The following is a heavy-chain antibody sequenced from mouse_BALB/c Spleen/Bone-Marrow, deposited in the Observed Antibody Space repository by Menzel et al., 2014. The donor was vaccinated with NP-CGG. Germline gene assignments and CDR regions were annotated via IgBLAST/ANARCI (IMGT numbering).Heavy chain of an antibody. CDR3: AREGWDYDGFDY. J-gene: IGHJ2*01. CDR2: IHPSDSDT. V-gene: IGHV1-74*01. Sequence: QVQLQQSGAELVRPGASVKLSCKASGYSFTSYWMNWVKQRPGQGLEWIGMIHPSDSDTRLNQKFKDKATLTVDKSSSTAYMQLSSPTSEDSAVYYCAREGWDYDGFDYWGQGTTLTVSS. CDR1: GYSFTSYW. D-gene: IGHD2-4*01.